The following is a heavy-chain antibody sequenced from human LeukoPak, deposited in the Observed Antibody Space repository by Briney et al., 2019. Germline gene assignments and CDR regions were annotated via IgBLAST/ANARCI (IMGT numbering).Heavy chain of an antibody. CDR2: ISSSSSYI. Sequence: PGGSLRLSCAASGFTFSSYSMNWVRQAPGKGLEWVSSISSSSSYIYYADSVKGRFTISRDNAKNSLYLQMNSLRAEDTAVYYCARERSDDSWSGWGKQGDYWGQGTLVTVSS. CDR3: ARERSDDSWSGWGKQGDY. D-gene: IGHD3-3*01. V-gene: IGHV3-21*01. CDR1: GFTFSSYS. J-gene: IGHJ4*02.